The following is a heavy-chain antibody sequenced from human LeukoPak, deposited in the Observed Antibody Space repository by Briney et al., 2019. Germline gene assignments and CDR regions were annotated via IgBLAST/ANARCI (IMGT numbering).Heavy chain of an antibody. J-gene: IGHJ5*02. CDR2: SNPNSGGT. D-gene: IGHD6-13*01. Sequence: GASVKVSCKASGYTFTDYYMHWVRQAPGQGLEWMGWSNPNSGGTNYAQKFQGRVTMTRDTSISTAYMELSRLTSEDTAVYYCAIGIAAAGTTLPINWFDPWGQGTLVTVSS. CDR3: AIGIAAAGTTLPINWFDP. CDR1: GYTFTDYY. V-gene: IGHV1-2*02.